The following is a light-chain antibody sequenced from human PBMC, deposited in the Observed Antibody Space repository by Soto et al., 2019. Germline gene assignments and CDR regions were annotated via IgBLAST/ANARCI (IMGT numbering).Light chain of an antibody. CDR3: QQYGSSPLT. Sequence: EVVLTQSQATLSVSPGERAALXCRASESVSSNLAWYQQRPGQAPRLVIYGASTRATGIPARFSGGGSGTDFTLTISRLEPEDFAVYYCQQYGSSPLTFGPGTKVDI. CDR2: GAS. CDR1: ESVSSN. V-gene: IGKV3-20*01. J-gene: IGKJ3*01.